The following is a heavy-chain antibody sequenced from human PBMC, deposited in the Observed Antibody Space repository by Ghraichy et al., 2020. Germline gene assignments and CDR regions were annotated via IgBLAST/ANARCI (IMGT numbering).Heavy chain of an antibody. CDR3: ARASTVVSFYYYDGMGV. CDR2: ITSSSRSI. CDR1: GFSFGSYN. Sequence: GESLNISCVGSGFSFGSYNMNWVRQSQGKGLEWVAYITSSSRSIFYADSVKGRFTISRDNAQNSLSLQMNSLRDEDTAIYYCARASTVVSFYYYDGMGVWAKGTTFTVSS. V-gene: IGHV3-48*02. J-gene: IGHJ6*04. D-gene: IGHD4-23*01.